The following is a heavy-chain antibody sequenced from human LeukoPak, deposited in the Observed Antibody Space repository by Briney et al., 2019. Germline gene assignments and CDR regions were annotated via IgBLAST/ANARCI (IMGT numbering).Heavy chain of an antibody. CDR3: ARDLEGRFDY. J-gene: IGHJ4*02. CDR2: IYTSGST. V-gene: IGHV4-4*07. Sequence: SETLSLTCTVSRGSISSKYWSWLRQPAGKGLEWIGRIYTSGSTNDNPSLKSRVTMSIDTSKSQFSLKLSSVTAADTAVYYCARDLEGRFDYWGQGTLVTVSS. CDR1: RGSISSKY.